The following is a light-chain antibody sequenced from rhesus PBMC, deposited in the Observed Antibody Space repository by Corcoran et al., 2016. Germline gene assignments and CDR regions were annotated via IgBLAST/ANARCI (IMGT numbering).Light chain of an antibody. J-gene: IGKJ2*01. Sequence: DIVMTQTPLSLPVTPGEPASISCRSSQSLLDSEDGNTYLDWYLQKPGQSPQLLFYEVSNRASGVPDRFSGSGSDTDFILKIRRLEAEDVGVYYCMQALEFPYSFGQGTKVEIK. V-gene: IGKV2-104*02. CDR3: MQALEFPYS. CDR1: QSLLDSEDGNTY. CDR2: EVS.